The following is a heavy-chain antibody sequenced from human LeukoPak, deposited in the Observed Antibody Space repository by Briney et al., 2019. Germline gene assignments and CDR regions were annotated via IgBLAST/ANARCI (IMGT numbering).Heavy chain of an antibody. Sequence: GGSLRLSCAASGFTLDDYGMSWVRHAPGKGLEWVSGINWNGDSTHYADSVKGRFTISRDNAKNSLYLQMNSLRAEDTALYYCSRDHSSYCTSTSCSAFGMDVWGQGTTVTVSS. V-gene: IGHV3-20*04. CDR2: INWNGDST. J-gene: IGHJ6*02. CDR1: GFTLDDYG. CDR3: SRDHSSYCTSTSCSAFGMDV. D-gene: IGHD2-2*01.